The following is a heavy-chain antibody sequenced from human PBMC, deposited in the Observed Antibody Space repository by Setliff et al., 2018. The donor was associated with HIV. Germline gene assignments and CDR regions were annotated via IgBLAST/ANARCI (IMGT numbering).Heavy chain of an antibody. D-gene: IGHD2-15*01. Sequence: SLTCYVTDDPISSYYWSWVRQPAGKGLEWIGRLYVSGDTNYNPSLKSRVTMSLDTSKKHFSLNLKSVTAADTAVYYCALTGHRLLRGYMVAWGKGTSVTVSS. V-gene: IGHV4-4*07. CDR1: DDPISSYY. CDR3: ALTGHRLLRGYMVA. CDR2: LYVSGDT. J-gene: IGHJ6*03.